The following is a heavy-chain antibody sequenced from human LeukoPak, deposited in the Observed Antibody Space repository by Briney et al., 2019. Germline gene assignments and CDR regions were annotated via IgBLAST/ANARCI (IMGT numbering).Heavy chain of an antibody. D-gene: IGHD3-22*01. J-gene: IGHJ6*04. Sequence: ASVKVSCKASGYTFTSYYMHWVRQAPGQGLEWMGIINPSGGSTSYAQKFQGRVTMTRDTSTSTVYMELSSLRSEDTAVYYCARDSYPRQNCYDSSGPYYYYYGMDVWGKGTTVTVSS. CDR1: GYTFTSYY. V-gene: IGHV1-46*01. CDR2: INPSGGST. CDR3: ARDSYPRQNCYDSSGPYYYYYGMDV.